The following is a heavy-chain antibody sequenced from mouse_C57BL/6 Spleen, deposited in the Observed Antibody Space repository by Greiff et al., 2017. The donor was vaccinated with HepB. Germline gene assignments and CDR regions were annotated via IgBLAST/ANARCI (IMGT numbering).Heavy chain of an antibody. J-gene: IGHJ3*01. D-gene: IGHD1-1*01. CDR3: APYYGSSGFAY. V-gene: IGHV1-82*01. CDR2: IYPGDGDT. Sequence: QVQLQQSGPELVKPGASVKISCKASGYAFSSSWMNWVKQRPGKGLEWIGRIYPGDGDTNYNGKFKGKATLTADKSSSTAYMQLSSLTSEDSAVYFCAPYYGSSGFAYWGQGTLVTVSA. CDR1: GYAFSSSW.